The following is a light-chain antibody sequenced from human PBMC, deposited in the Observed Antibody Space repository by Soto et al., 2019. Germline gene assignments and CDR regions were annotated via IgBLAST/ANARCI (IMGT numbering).Light chain of an antibody. J-gene: IGLJ2*01. CDR3: CSYSSDNTQI. Sequence: QSVLTQPASVSGSPGQSITISCTGTTTDIGGYSYVSWYQQHPGKAPKLMVYDVNNRPSGVSDRFSGSKSGNTASLTISGLRAEDEADYYCCSYSSDNTQIFGGGTKLTVL. CDR2: DVN. CDR1: TTDIGGYSY. V-gene: IGLV2-14*03.